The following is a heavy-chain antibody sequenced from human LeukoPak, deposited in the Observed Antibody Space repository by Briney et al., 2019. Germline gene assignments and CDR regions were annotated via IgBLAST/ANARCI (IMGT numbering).Heavy chain of an antibody. CDR3: ARPRGYSGYDYWY. CDR1: GGTFSSYA. D-gene: IGHD5-12*01. Sequence: SVKVSCKASGGTFSSYAISWVRQAPGQGLEWMGGIIPIFGTANYAQKFQGRVTITADESTSTAYMELSSLRSEDTAVYYCARPRGYSGYDYWYWGQGTLVTVSS. CDR2: IIPIFGTA. J-gene: IGHJ4*02. V-gene: IGHV1-69*13.